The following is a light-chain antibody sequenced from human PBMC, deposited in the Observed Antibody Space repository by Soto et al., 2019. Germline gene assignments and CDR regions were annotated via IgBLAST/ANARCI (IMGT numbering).Light chain of an antibody. CDR2: AVS. V-gene: IGLV2-14*01. CDR3: SSYRSSDTIEV. J-gene: IGLJ1*01. Sequence: SVLTQPSSVSASPGQSISISCTGTSDDIGAYDYVSWYQQHPGKAPKLILYAVSNRPSGVSTRFSGSKSGNTASLTISGVQADDEADYYCSSYRSSDTIEVLGNGTKVT. CDR1: SDDIGAYDY.